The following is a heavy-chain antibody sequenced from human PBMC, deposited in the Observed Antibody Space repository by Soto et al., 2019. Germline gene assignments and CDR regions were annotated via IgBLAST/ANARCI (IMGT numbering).Heavy chain of an antibody. V-gene: IGHV4-39*01. J-gene: IGHJ6*02. CDR2: IYYSGST. CDR1: GGSISSSSYY. Sequence: QLQLQESGPGLVKPSETLSLTCTVSGGSISSSSYYWGWIRQPPGKGLEWIGSIYYSGSTYYNPSLKSRVTISVDTSKNQFSLKLSSVTAADTAVYYCARHLPYGSGSYLTDYFSRQYYYYYYGMDVWGQGTTVTVSS. CDR3: ARHLPYGSGSYLTDYFSRQYYYYYYGMDV. D-gene: IGHD3-10*01.